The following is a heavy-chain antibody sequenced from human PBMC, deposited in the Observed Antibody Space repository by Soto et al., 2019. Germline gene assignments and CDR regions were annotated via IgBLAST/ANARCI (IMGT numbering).Heavy chain of an antibody. V-gene: IGHV1-8*01. CDR1: GYTFTSYD. D-gene: IGHD3-16*01. Sequence: QVKLVQSGAEVKKPGASVKVSCKASGYTFTSYDINWVRQATGQGLEWMGWMNPNSGNTGYAQKFQGRVTMTRNTSINNGYIELRRLRSGGTAGFFCAVGRGDRFRPLGQGNLV. CDR2: MNPNSGNT. CDR3: AVGRGDRFRP. J-gene: IGHJ5*02.